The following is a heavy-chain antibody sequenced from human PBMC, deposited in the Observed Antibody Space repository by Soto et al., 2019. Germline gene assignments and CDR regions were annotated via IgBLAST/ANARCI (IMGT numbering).Heavy chain of an antibody. V-gene: IGHV4-39*01. CDR3: SAFLYYYHSSGYHDS. Sequence: SETLSLTRTVSGGSITRRNHYWGWVRQPPGKGLEWVASIHHTGTTYYNPSLRSRITMSIDTSNNRFSLSLTSVTAADTATYFRSAFLYYYHSSGYHDSWGQGNLVTVSS. J-gene: IGHJ4*02. CDR1: GGSITRRNHY. D-gene: IGHD3-22*01. CDR2: IHHTGTT.